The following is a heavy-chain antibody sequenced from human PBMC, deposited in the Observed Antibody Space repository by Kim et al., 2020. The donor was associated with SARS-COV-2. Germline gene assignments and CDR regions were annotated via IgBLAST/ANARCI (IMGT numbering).Heavy chain of an antibody. CDR3: ARSLPYYDILTGYYKPPYYYYYGMDV. CDR1: GYSFTSYW. Sequence: GESLKISCKGSGYSFTSYWIGWVRQMPGKGLEWMGIIYPGDSDTRYSPSFQGQVTISADKSISTAYLQWSSLKASDTAMYYCARSLPYYDILTGYYKPPYYYYYGMDVWGQGTTVTVSS. J-gene: IGHJ6*02. D-gene: IGHD3-9*01. V-gene: IGHV5-51*01. CDR2: IYPGDSDT.